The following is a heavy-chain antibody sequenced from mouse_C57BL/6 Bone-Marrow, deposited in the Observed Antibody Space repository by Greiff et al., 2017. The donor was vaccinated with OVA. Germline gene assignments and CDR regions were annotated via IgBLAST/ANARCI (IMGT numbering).Heavy chain of an antibody. J-gene: IGHJ4*01. D-gene: IGHD1-1*01. Sequence: QVQLQQSGPGLVQPSQSLSITCTVSGFSLTSYGVHWVRQSPGKGLEWLGAIWSGGSTDYNAAFISRLSISKDNSESQVFFKMNSLQADDTAIYYCATSPSCGSSLYYYAMDYWGQGTSVTVSS. CDR1: GFSLTSYG. CDR3: ATSPSCGSSLYYYAMDY. V-gene: IGHV2-2*01. CDR2: IWSGGST.